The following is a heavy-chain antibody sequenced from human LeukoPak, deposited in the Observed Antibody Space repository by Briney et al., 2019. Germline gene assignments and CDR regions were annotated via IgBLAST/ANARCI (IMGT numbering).Heavy chain of an antibody. Sequence: PGGSLRLSCAASGFTFSNAWMSWVRQAPGKGLEWVGRIKSKTDGGTTDYAAPVKGRFTISRDDSKNTLYLQMNSLKTEDTAVYSCARPRLEYCSGGSCFDAFDIWGQGTMVTVSS. J-gene: IGHJ3*02. CDR1: GFTFSNAW. V-gene: IGHV3-15*01. CDR2: IKSKTDGGTT. CDR3: ARPRLEYCSGGSCFDAFDI. D-gene: IGHD2-15*01.